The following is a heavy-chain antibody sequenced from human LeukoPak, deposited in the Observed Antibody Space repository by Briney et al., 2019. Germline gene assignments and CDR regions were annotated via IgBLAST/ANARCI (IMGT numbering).Heavy chain of an antibody. J-gene: IGHJ4*02. CDR1: GFTFSSSA. V-gene: IGHV1-58*01. Sequence: ASVKVSCKASGFTFSSSAVQWVRQARGQRLEWIGWIVVDSGNTNYAQKFQERVTITRDMSTSTAYMELSSLRSEDTAVYYCAVHLGYSTWTAHRGILDYWGQGILVTVSS. D-gene: IGHD6-13*01. CDR3: AVHLGYSTWTAHRGILDY. CDR2: IVVDSGNT.